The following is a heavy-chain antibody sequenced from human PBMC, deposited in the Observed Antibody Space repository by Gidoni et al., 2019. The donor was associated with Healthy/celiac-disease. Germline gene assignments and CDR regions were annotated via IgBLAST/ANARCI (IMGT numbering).Heavy chain of an antibody. Sequence: EVQLVESGGGLVKPGGSLRLYCAASGFTFSNAWRSWVRQAPGKGLEWVGRITSKTDGGTTDYAAPVKGRFTISRDDSKNTLYLQMNSLKTEDTAVYYCTTKVLYYCSSTSCSHFDYWGQGTLVTVSS. CDR1: GFTFSNAW. D-gene: IGHD2-2*01. V-gene: IGHV3-15*01. J-gene: IGHJ4*02. CDR3: TTKVLYYCSSTSCSHFDY. CDR2: ITSKTDGGTT.